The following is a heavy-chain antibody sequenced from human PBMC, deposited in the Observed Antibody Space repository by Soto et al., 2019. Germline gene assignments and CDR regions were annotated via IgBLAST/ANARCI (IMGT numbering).Heavy chain of an antibody. D-gene: IGHD1-26*01. CDR1: GGTFSNSG. Sequence: QLHLVQSGAEVKKPGSSLNVSCKASGGTFSNSGISWVRQAPGRGREWMGGIIPILDTTNDAQKLQGRITIIADESTNTVYMELSNLRSADTGVYYCARAPILVSVTLHENYFDSWGQGTLVTVSS. CDR2: IIPILDTT. V-gene: IGHV1-69*01. CDR3: ARAPILVSVTLHENYFDS. J-gene: IGHJ4*02.